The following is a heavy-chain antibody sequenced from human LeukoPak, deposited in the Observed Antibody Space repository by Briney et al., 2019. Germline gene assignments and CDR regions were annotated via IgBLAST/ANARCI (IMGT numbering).Heavy chain of an antibody. D-gene: IGHD3-22*01. J-gene: IGHJ4*02. CDR2: VNSDGSST. V-gene: IGHV3-74*01. CDR3: ARDQGYYDSSGD. CDR1: GFTFSNYW. Sequence: GGSLRLSCAASGFTFSNYWMHWVRQAPGKGLVWVSRVNSDGSSTTYADSVRGRFTISRDNAKNTLYLQMNGLRAEDTAVYYCARDQGYYDSSGDWGQGTLVTVSS.